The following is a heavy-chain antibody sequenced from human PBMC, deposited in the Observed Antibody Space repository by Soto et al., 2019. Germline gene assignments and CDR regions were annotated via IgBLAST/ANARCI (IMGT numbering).Heavy chain of an antibody. V-gene: IGHV2-5*02. CDR1: GFSLNTSGVG. Sequence: QITLKESGPTLVKPTQTLTLTCTFSGFSLNTSGVGVGWIRQPPGKALEWLALIYWDDDKRYSPSLKNRLTXXKDTSKTRVVLTMTNMDPVDTATYYCARSSYYFDYWGQGALVTVSS. CDR2: IYWDDDK. CDR3: ARSSYYFDY. J-gene: IGHJ4*02.